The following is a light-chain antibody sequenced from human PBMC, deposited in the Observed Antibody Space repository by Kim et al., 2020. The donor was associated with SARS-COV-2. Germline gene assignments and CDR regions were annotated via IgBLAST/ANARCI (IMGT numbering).Light chain of an antibody. CDR3: CSYAGRDLFLL. V-gene: IGLV2-23*02. CDR1: DYDVGNYDL. CDR2: EVF. Sequence: QSFTISCTGTDYDVGNYDLVSWYQQHPGRAPKLLIYEVFRRPSGVSYRFSGSKSANTASLTISGLQPEDEAKYYCCSYAGRDLFLLFGGGTQLTVL. J-gene: IGLJ7*01.